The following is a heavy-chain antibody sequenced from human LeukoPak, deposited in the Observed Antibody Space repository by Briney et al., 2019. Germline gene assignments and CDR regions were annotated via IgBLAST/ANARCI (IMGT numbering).Heavy chain of an antibody. CDR3: AKVLRFLEWYAQGDSFDY. V-gene: IGHV3-30*18. Sequence: GGSLRLSCAASGFTFSSYGMHWVRQAPGKGLEWVAVISYDGSNTYYADSVKGRFTITRDKSKNTLYLQMYSLRADDTAVYFCAKVLRFLEWYAQGDSFDYWGQGTLVTVSS. J-gene: IGHJ4*02. CDR2: ISYDGSNT. CDR1: GFTFSSYG. D-gene: IGHD3-3*01.